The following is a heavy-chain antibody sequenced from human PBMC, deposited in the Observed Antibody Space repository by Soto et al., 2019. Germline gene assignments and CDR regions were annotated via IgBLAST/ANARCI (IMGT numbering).Heavy chain of an antibody. CDR1: GYTFTSYG. CDR3: AGGGATSLYYYAMDV. CDR2: ISAYNGNT. V-gene: IGHV1-18*01. Sequence: QVQLVQSGAEVKKPGASVKVSCKASGYTFTSYGISWVRQAPGQGLEWMGWISAYNGNTNYPQKAQGRVTMTTDTTTGTAYIELRGSRYDDTVVYECAGGGATSLYYYAMDVWGQGTTVTVSS. D-gene: IGHD1-26*01. J-gene: IGHJ6*02.